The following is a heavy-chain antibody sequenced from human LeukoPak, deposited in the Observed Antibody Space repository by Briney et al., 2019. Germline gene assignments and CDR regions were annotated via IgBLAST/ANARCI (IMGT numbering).Heavy chain of an antibody. J-gene: IGHJ5*02. CDR1: GGSFSGYY. D-gene: IGHD5-18*01. CDR2: INHSGST. CDR3: ARGRYRFDP. Sequence: KSSETLSLTCAVYGGSFSGYYWSWIRQPPGKGLEWIGQINHSGSTNYNPSLKSRVTISVDTSKNQFSLKLSSVTAADTAVYYCARGRYRFDPWGQRTLVTVSS. V-gene: IGHV4-34*01.